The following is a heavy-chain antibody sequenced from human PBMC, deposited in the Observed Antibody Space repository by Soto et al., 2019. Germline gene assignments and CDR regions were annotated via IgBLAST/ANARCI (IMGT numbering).Heavy chain of an antibody. J-gene: IGHJ5*02. D-gene: IGHD3-10*01. CDR1: GGTFSSYA. CDR3: ARDRAVGYYGSGSPSFDP. Sequence: EASVKVSCKASGGTFSSYAISWVRQAPGQGLEWMGGIIPIFGTANYAQKFQGRVTITADESTSTAYMELSSLRSEDTAVYYCARDRAVGYYGSGSPSFDPWGQGTLVTVSS. CDR2: IIPIFGTA. V-gene: IGHV1-69*13.